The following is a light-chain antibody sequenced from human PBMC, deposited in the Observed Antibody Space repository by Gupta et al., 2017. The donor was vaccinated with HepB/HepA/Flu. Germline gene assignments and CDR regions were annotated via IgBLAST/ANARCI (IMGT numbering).Light chain of an antibody. Sequence: QSVLTQPPSVSGAPRPRVTFPCSGSNTNIGPYSVSWYQQLPGKPPNLLIYYDDLLPSGISDRFSGSKSGTSVSLAISGLQSEDEADYYCATWDDRLKTVVFGGWTKLTVL. CDR1: NTNIGPYS. V-gene: IGLV1-36*01. J-gene: IGLJ2*01. CDR3: ATWDDRLKTVV. CDR2: YDD.